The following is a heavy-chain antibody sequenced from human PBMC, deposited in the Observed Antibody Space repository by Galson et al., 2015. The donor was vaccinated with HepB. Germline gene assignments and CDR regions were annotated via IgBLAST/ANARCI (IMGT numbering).Heavy chain of an antibody. CDR1: GGTFSSYA. CDR2: IVVGSGNT. CDR3: AADGRRGYGMDV. V-gene: IGHV1-58*02. J-gene: IGHJ6*02. D-gene: IGHD3-16*01. Sequence: SVKVSCKASGGTFSSYAISWVRQARGQRLEWIGWIVVGSGNTNYAQKFQERVTITRDMSTSTAYMELSSLRSEDTAVYYCAADGRRGYGMDVWGQGTTVTVSS.